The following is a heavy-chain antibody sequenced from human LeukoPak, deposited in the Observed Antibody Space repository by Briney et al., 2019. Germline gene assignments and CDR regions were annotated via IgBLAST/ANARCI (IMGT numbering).Heavy chain of an antibody. CDR3: ARDYNSIAVAGDFDY. V-gene: IGHV3-30*04. J-gene: IGHJ4*02. D-gene: IGHD6-19*01. CDR2: ISYDGSNK. CDR1: GFTSSSYA. Sequence: GGSLRLSCAASGFTSSSYAMHWVRQAPGKGLEWVAVISYDGSNKYYADSVKGRFTISRDNSKNTLYLQMSSLRAEDTAVYYCARDYNSIAVAGDFDYWGQGTLVTVSS.